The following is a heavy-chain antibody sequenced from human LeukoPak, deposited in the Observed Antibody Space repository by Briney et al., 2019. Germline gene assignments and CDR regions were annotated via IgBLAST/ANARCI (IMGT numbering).Heavy chain of an antibody. V-gene: IGHV4-39*01. CDR2: IYYSGST. D-gene: IGHD2-21*02. J-gene: IGHJ2*01. CDR3: ATSEENIVVLTAIGWYFDL. Sequence: SETLSLTCTVSGGSISSSSYYWCWIRQPPGKGLEWVGSIYYSGSTYYNPSLKSRVTISVDTSKNQFSLKLSSVTAADTAVYYCATSEENIVVLTAIGWYFDLGGRGTLVTVSS. CDR1: GGSISSSSYY.